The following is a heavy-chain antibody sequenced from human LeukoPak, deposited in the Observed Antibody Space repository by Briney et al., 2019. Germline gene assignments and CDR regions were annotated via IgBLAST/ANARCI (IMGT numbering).Heavy chain of an antibody. J-gene: IGHJ6*03. CDR3: ARRGGSYYFDYYYYMDV. CDR1: GYSFTGYW. Sequence: GESLKISCKGSGYSFTGYWIGWVRQMPGKGLEWMGIIYPGDSDTRYSPSFQGQVTISADKSISTAYLQWSSLKASDTAMYYCARRGGSYYFDYYYYMDVWGKGTTVTVSS. V-gene: IGHV5-51*01. CDR2: IYPGDSDT. D-gene: IGHD1-26*01.